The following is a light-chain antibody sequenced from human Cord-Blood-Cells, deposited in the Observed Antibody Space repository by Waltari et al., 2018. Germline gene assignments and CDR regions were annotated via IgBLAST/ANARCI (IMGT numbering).Light chain of an antibody. CDR2: GVR. V-gene: IGLV2-11*01. J-gene: IGLJ1*01. Sequence: QPALTQPRSVCGSPGQSVTISCTGTSSDVGGYNYVSWYQQHPGKAPKLMIYGVRKRPSGVPDLFSGSKSGNTASLTISGLQAEDEADYYCCSYAGSYTYVFGTGTKVTVL. CDR1: SSDVGGYNY. CDR3: CSYAGSYTYV.